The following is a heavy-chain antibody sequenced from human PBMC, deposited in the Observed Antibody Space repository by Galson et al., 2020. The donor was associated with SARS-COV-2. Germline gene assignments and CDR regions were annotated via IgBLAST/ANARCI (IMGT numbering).Heavy chain of an antibody. V-gene: IGHV1-18*01. D-gene: IGHD6-13*01. J-gene: IGHJ6*03. CDR2: ISAYNGNT. CDR1: GYTFTSYG. CDR3: ARDLPIGGAAGTRLIEGFLGYYYYYYYMDV. Sequence: ASVKVSCKASGYTFTSYGISWVRQAPGQGLEWMGWISAYNGNTNYAQKLQGRVTMTTDTSTSTAYMELRSLRSDDTAVYYCARDLPIGGAAGTRLIEGFLGYYYYYYYMDVWGKGTTVTVSS.